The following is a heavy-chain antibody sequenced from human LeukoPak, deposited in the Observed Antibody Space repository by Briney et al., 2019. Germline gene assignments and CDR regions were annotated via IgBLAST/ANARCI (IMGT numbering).Heavy chain of an antibody. CDR2: ISSSSSYI. CDR1: GFTFSSYS. V-gene: IGHV3-21*01. D-gene: IGHD3-22*01. Sequence: PGGSLRLSCAASGFTFSSYSMNWVRQAPGKGLEWVSSISSSSSYIYYADSVKGRFTISRDNAKNSLYLQMNSLRAEDTAVYYCARGNYYDSSGYFFSVGPFSAHDYWGQGTLVTVSS. CDR3: ARGNYYDSSGYFFSVGPFSAHDY. J-gene: IGHJ4*02.